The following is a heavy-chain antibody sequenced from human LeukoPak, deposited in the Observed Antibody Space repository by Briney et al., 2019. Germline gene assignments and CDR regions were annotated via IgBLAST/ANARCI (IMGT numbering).Heavy chain of an antibody. CDR1: AGTFSSYA. CDR3: ASPKPPYYDSSGSFDY. D-gene: IGHD3-22*01. V-gene: IGHV1-69*13. CDR2: IIPIFGTA. J-gene: IGHJ4*02. Sequence: GASVKVSCKASAGTFSSYAISWVRQAPGQGLEWMGGIIPIFGTANYAQKFQGRVTITADESTSTAYMELSSLRSEDTAVYYCASPKPPYYDSSGSFDYWGQGTLVTVSS.